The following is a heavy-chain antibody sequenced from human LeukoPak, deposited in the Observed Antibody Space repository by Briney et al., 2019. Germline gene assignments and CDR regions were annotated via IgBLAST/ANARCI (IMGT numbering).Heavy chain of an antibody. J-gene: IGHJ6*02. CDR2: ISVIDSGNT. Sequence: ASVKVSCKASGYTFSSYGINWVRQAPGQGLEWMGWISVIDSGNTRYAQNFQGRLTMTTDTSTTTAYMELRSLRSEDTAVYYCARDSPGGNYGYYYYYGMDVWGQGTTVTVSS. D-gene: IGHD4-23*01. V-gene: IGHV1-18*01. CDR1: GYTFSSYG. CDR3: ARDSPGGNYGYYYYYGMDV.